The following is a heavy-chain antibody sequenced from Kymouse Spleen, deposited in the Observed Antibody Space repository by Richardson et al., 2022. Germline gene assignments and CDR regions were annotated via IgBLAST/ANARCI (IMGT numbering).Heavy chain of an antibody. CDR1: GGSVSSGSYY. D-gene: IGHD1-7*01. Sequence: QVQLQESGPGLVKPSETLSLTCTVSGGSVSSGSYYWSWIRQPPGKGLEWIGYIYYSGSTNYNPSLKSRVTISVDTSKNQFSLKLSSVTAADTAVYYCARDQGWNYDWFDPWGQGTLVTVSS. J-gene: IGHJ5*02. CDR3: ARDQGWNYDWFDP. V-gene: IGHV4-61*01. CDR2: IYYSGST.